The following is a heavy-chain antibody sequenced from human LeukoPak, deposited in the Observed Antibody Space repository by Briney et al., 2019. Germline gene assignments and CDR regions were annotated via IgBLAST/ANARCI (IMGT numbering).Heavy chain of an antibody. CDR1: GFPFSNFA. D-gene: IGHD3-3*01. J-gene: IGHJ4*02. CDR3: AKAQRLTSCGTLDY. CDR2: IGGDGETT. Sequence: GGSLRLSCAASGFPFSNFAMSWVRQAPGKGLEGVSAIGGDGETTYYADSVKGRFTISRDNSKNTLYLQVNSLRAEDTAVYYCAKAQRLTSCGTLDYWGQGTLVTVSP. V-gene: IGHV3-23*01.